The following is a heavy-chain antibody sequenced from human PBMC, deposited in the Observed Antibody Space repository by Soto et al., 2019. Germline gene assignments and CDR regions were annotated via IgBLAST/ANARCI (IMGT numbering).Heavy chain of an antibody. J-gene: IGHJ6*02. D-gene: IGHD3-22*01. CDR1: GFTFSSYA. V-gene: IGHV3-30-3*01. CDR2: ISYDGSNK. Sequence: SLILSCAASGFTFSSYAMHWVRQAPGKGLGWVAVISYDGSNKYYADSVKGRFTISRDNSKNTLYLQMNSLRAEDTAVYYCARDLTYYYDSSGYYYSYYYGMDVWGQGTTVTVSS. CDR3: ARDLTYYYDSSGYYYSYYYGMDV.